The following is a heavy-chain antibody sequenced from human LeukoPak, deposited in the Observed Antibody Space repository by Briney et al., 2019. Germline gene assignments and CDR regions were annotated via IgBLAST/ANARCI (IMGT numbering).Heavy chain of an antibody. CDR3: AKDRKVYRDYYYMDV. J-gene: IGHJ6*03. CDR2: IRYDGSNK. D-gene: IGHD1-14*01. V-gene: IGHV3-30*02. CDR1: GFTFSSYG. Sequence: GWSLRLSCAASGFTFSSYGMHWVRPAPGKGLEWVAFIRYDGSNKYYADSVKGRFTISRDNSKNTLYLQMNSLRAEDTAVYYCAKDRKVYRDYYYMDVWGKGTTVTVSS.